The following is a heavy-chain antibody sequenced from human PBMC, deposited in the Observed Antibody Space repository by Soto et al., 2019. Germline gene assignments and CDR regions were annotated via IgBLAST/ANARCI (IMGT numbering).Heavy chain of an antibody. CDR3: AVFSGYYQGY. CDR1: GYTFTSSG. CDR2: IGVDNGNT. V-gene: IGHV1-18*01. Sequence: ASVKVSSKASGYTFTSSGISWVRQAPGQGLEWMGWIGVDNGNTNYAQKFQERVTITRDTSTSTAYMELSSLRSEDTAVYYCAVFSGYYQGYWGQGTLVTVSS. J-gene: IGHJ4*02. D-gene: IGHD3-22*01.